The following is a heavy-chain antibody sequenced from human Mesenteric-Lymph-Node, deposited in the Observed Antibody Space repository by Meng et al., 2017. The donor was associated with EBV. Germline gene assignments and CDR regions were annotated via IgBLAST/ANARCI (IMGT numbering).Heavy chain of an antibody. CDR2: ISSDGSKT. CDR1: GFTFKSYG. D-gene: IGHD3-22*01. CDR3: AKDLSTGYDSSGILDQ. V-gene: IGHV3-30*18. J-gene: IGHJ4*02. Sequence: QVQLVESGXGVVYPGRXLRRPCXVSGFTFKSYGMHWVRQAPGKGLEWVAVISSDGSKTYHADSVKGRFTISRDNSKNTLYLEMNSLRVEDTAVYYCAKDLSTGYDSSGILDQWGQGTLVTVSS.